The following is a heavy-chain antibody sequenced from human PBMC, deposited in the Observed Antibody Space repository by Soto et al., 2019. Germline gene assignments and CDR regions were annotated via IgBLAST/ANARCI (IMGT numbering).Heavy chain of an antibody. CDR1: GYTFTVYY. D-gene: IGHD2-2*01. CDR2: INPQTGGT. Sequence: ASVNVSCKASGYTFTVYYIHWVREAPGQGLEWMGWINPQTGGTSYAQKFQGRVTLSRDTSINTAYLELSRLTFDDAAVYFCSRERYQVISDGMDVWG. J-gene: IGHJ6*02. CDR3: SRERYQVISDGMDV. V-gene: IGHV1-2*02.